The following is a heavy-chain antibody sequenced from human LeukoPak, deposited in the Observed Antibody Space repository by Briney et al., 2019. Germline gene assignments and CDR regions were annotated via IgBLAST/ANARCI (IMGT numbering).Heavy chain of an antibody. J-gene: IGHJ5*02. CDR3: ARAAYGSGSYFHP. V-gene: IGHV4-4*02. CDR2: VYHGGIT. D-gene: IGHD3-10*01. CDR1: GDSISSNYW. Sequence: KASETLSLTCAVSGDSISSNYWWNWVRQPPGEGLEWIGEVYHGGITNYNPSLKSRVAISLDMSKNQVSLILTSVTAADTAVYFCARAAYGSGSYFHPWGQGNLVIVSS.